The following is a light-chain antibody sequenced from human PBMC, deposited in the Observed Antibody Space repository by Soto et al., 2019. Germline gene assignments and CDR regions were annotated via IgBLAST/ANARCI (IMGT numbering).Light chain of an antibody. V-gene: IGLV2-14*03. Sequence: QSALTQPASVSGSPGQSITISCTGTISDIGDYNYVSWYQQHPGKAPKLMIYDVSTRPSGVSNRFSGSKSGYTASLTISGLQPEDEADYYCSSYRSSSPLVVFGGGTKLTVL. CDR3: SSYRSSSPLVV. J-gene: IGLJ2*01. CDR1: ISDIGDYNY. CDR2: DVS.